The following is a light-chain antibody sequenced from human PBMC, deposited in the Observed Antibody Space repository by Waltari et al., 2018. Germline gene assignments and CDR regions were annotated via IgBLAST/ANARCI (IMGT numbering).Light chain of an antibody. CDR1: QGISNS. CDR2: GAS. Sequence: DIQVTQSPSSLSASVGDRVTITCRASQGISNSLAWYQQKPGKAPKLLLYGASRLESGVPPRFSGSGSGTDYTLTISSLQPDDCATYYCQQYYFTPYTFGQGTKLDIK. J-gene: IGKJ2*01. V-gene: IGKV1-NL1*01. CDR3: QQYYFTPYT.